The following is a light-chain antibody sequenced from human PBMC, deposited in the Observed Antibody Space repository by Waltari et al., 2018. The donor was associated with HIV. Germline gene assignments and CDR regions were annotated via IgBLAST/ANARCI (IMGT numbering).Light chain of an antibody. Sequence: QSALTQPASVSGSPGQSITISCTGTSDDIGLYNFVSWYQKHPDKAPPLIIYGNTNRPSGVSYRFSGSKSDNTASLTISGLQAEDEADYYCSSFATSDTLLFGGGTKLTVL. CDR2: GNT. V-gene: IGLV2-14*01. CDR1: SDDIGLYNF. CDR3: SSFATSDTLL. J-gene: IGLJ2*01.